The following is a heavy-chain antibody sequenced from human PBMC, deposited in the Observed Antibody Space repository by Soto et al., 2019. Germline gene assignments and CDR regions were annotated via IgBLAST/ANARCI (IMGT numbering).Heavy chain of an antibody. CDR2: ISYDGSSK. V-gene: IGHV3-30-3*01. D-gene: IGHD7-27*01. J-gene: IGHJ2*01. Sequence: QVQLVESGGGVVQPGRSLRLSCAASGFTFSTYAMHWVRQAPGKGLEWVAVISYDGSSKFYADSVKGRFTISRDNSKNTLYLQMNGLRAEDTAVYYCARDHANWGVGWYFDLWGRGTLVTVSS. CDR1: GFTFSTYA. CDR3: ARDHANWGVGWYFDL.